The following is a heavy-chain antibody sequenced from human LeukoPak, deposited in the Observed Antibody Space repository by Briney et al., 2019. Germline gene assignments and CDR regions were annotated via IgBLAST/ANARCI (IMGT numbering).Heavy chain of an antibody. Sequence: KTGGSLRLSCAASGFTFSGYGMNWVRQAPGKGLEWVSSISSGGSYVYYADSLKGRFTISRDNAKNSLYLQMNSLRAEDTAVYYCARVGAKGGWYFDLWGRGTLVTVSS. D-gene: IGHD3-10*01. V-gene: IGHV3-21*01. CDR2: ISSGGSYV. CDR1: GFTFSGYG. J-gene: IGHJ2*01. CDR3: ARVGAKGGWYFDL.